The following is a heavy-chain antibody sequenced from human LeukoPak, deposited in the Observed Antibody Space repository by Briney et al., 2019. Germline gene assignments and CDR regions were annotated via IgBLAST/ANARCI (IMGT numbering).Heavy chain of an antibody. Sequence: SVKVSCKASGGTFSSYAISWVRQAPGQGLEWMGGIIPIFGTANYAQKFQGRVTITADESTSTAYMELSSLRSEDTAVYYCARNWNYGDYYYYYMDVWGKGTTVTVSS. CDR1: GGTFSSYA. J-gene: IGHJ6*03. D-gene: IGHD1-7*01. CDR2: IIPIFGTA. V-gene: IGHV1-69*13. CDR3: ARNWNYGDYYYYYMDV.